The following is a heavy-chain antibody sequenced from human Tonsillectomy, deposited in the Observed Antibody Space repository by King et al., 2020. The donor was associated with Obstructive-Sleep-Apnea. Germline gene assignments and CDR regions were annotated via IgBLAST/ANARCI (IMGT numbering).Heavy chain of an antibody. D-gene: IGHD6-25*01. V-gene: IGHV4-59*08. CDR1: GGSISSYY. Sequence: VQLQESGPGLVKPSETLSLTCTVSGGSISSYYWSWIRQSPGRGLEWIGYIYYSGGTNSNPSLKSRVTISVDTSRNQFSLKLSSVTAADTAVYFCARHFYTSGYLGCFDYWGQGTLVTVSS. CDR3: ARHFYTSGYLGCFDY. CDR2: IYYSGGT. J-gene: IGHJ4*02.